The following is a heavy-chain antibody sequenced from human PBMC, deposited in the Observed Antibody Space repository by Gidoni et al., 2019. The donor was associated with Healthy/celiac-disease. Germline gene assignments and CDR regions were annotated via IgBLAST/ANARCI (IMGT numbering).Heavy chain of an antibody. D-gene: IGHD3-16*01. CDR3: ARQWGAYYYYYGMDV. CDR1: GYSFTSYW. J-gene: IGHJ6*02. CDR2: IYPGDSDT. V-gene: IGHV5-51*01. Sequence: EVQLVQSGAEVKKPGESLKISGKGSGYSFTSYWIGWVRQMPGKGLEWMGIIYPGDSDTRYSPSFQGQVTISANKSISTAYLQWSSLKASDTAMYYCARQWGAYYYYYGMDVWGQGTTVTVSS.